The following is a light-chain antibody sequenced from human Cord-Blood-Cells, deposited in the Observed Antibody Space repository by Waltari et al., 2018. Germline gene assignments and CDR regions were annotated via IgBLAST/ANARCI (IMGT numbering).Light chain of an antibody. J-gene: IGKJ1*01. Sequence: EIVMTQSPATLSVSPGERATLSCRASQSVSSNLAWYQQKPGQAPRLLIYGASTRATGIPARFSGSGSGTEFTLTISSLQSEDFAVYYGQQYNNWPPWTFGQGTKVKSN. V-gene: IGKV3-15*01. CDR3: QQYNNWPPWT. CDR1: QSVSSN. CDR2: GAS.